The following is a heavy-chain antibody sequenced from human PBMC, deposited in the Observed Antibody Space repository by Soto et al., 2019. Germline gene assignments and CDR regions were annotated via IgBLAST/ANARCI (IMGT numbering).Heavy chain of an antibody. Sequence: SETLSLTCTVSGVSISSYCWSWIRQPPGKGLEWIGYIYYSGSTNYNPPLKSRVTISVDTSKNQFSLKLSSVTAADTAVYYCARRYGPGFDYWGQGTLVTVSS. J-gene: IGHJ4*02. CDR1: GVSISSYC. D-gene: IGHD4-17*01. V-gene: IGHV4-59*08. CDR2: IYYSGST. CDR3: ARRYGPGFDY.